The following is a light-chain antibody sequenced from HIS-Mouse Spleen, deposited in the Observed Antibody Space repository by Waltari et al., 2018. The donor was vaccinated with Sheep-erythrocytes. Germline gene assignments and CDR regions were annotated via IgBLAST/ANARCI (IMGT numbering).Light chain of an antibody. J-gene: IGLJ2*01. CDR1: KLGHKY. CDR2: QDS. V-gene: IGLV3-1*01. Sequence: SYELTQPPSVSVSPGPTASIPCSGDKLGHKYACWYQQKPGQSPGLVIYQDSKRPSGIPERFSGSNSGNTATLTISGTQAMDEADYYCQAWDSSTAVFGGGTKLTVL. CDR3: QAWDSSTAV.